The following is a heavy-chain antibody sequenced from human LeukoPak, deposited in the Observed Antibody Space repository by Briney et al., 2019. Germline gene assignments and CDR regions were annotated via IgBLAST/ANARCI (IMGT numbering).Heavy chain of an antibody. D-gene: IGHD1-26*01. CDR3: ARGPIVGATLVDY. CDR1: GFTFRSYS. J-gene: IGHJ4*02. V-gene: IGHV3-48*01. Sequence: GRTLRLSYAASGFTFRSYSMNWVRQAPGKGLEWGSYISSSSSTIYYADSVKGRFTISRDNAKNSLYLQMNSLRAEDTAVYYCARGPIVGATLVDYWGQGTLVTVSS. CDR2: ISSSSSTI.